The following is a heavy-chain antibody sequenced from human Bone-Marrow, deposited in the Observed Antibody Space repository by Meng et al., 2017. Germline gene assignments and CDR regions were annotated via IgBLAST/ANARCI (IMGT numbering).Heavy chain of an antibody. CDR3: TRPHQESYDILTGYFVY. V-gene: IGHV3-30*01. Sequence: GESLKISCAASGFTFSSYAMHWVRQAPGKGLEWVAVISYDGSNKYYADSVKGRFTISRDNSKNTLYLQMNSLRAEDTAVYYCTRPHQESYDILTGYFVYWGQGTLVTVSS. D-gene: IGHD3-9*01. CDR1: GFTFSSYA. J-gene: IGHJ4*02. CDR2: ISYDGSNK.